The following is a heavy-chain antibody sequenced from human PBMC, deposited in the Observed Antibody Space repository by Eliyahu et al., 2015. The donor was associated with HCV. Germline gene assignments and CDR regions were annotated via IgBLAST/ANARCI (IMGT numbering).Heavy chain of an antibody. D-gene: IGHD2-2*01. V-gene: IGHV3-64D*09. J-gene: IGHJ6*02. CDR1: GFTFSXXA. CDR3: VKDPRIPRIGVVPAAMGGMDV. CDR2: ISSNGGST. Sequence: EVQLVESGGGLVQPGGSLRLSCSASGFTFSXXAMPWVRQAPGKGLEYVSAISSNGGSTYYADSVKGRFTISRDNSKNTLYLQMSSLRAEDTAVYYCVKDPRIPRIGVVPAAMGGMDVWGQGTTVTVSS.